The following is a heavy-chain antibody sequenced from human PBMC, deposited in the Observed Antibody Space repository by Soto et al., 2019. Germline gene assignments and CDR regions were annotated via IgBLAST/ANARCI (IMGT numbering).Heavy chain of an antibody. CDR3: AREKGSSGFDP. V-gene: IGHV1-8*02. Sequence: GASVKVSCKASGYTFTSYAMHWVRQAPGQGLEWMGWMNPNSGNTGYAQKFQGRVTMTRNTSINTAYMELSSLRSEDTAVYYCAREKGSSGFDPWGQGTLVTVSS. CDR1: GYTFTSYA. CDR2: MNPNSGNT. J-gene: IGHJ5*02. D-gene: IGHD6-6*01.